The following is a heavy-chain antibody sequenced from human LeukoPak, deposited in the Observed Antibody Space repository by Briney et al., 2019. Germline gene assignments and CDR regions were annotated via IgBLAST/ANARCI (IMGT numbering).Heavy chain of an antibody. J-gene: IGHJ4*02. CDR2: ISGSGGST. D-gene: IGHD3-10*01. CDR3: AKDTAAYYYGSGTSV. V-gene: IGHV3-23*01. CDR1: GFTFSSYA. Sequence: GGSLRLSCAASGFTFSSYAMSWVRQAPGKGLEWVSAISGSGGSTYYADSVKGRFTISRDNSKNTPYLQMNSLRAEDTAVYYCAKDTAAYYYGSGTSVWGQGTLVTVSS.